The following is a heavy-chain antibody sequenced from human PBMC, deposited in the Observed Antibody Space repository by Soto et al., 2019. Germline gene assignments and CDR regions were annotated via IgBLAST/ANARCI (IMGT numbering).Heavy chain of an antibody. CDR2: ISGTSTYI. CDR3: TRAWVSFIRSYYGMDL. Sequence: EMHLVESGGGLVKPGGSLRLSCAGTGFTFSSYSMSWVRQAPGRGLEWVASISGTSTYIDYADSFKGRFTISRDNAKNSLFLEMNNLRVDDTAVYYCTRAWVSFIRSYYGMDLWGQGTTVAVSS. V-gene: IGHV3-21*06. J-gene: IGHJ6*02. CDR1: GFTFSSYS. D-gene: IGHD1-26*01.